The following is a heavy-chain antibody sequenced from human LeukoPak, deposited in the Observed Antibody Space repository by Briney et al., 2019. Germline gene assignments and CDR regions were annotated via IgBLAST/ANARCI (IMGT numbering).Heavy chain of an antibody. CDR3: ARDGPPYYDFWSGYYNDAFDI. V-gene: IGHV3-21*01. Sequence: GGSLRLSCAASGFTFSSYSMNWVRQAPGKGLEWVSSISSSSSYIYYADSVKGRFTISRDNAKNSLYLQMNSLRAEDTAVYYCARDGPPYYDFWSGYYNDAFDIWGQGTMVTVSS. CDR1: GFTFSSYS. D-gene: IGHD3-3*01. CDR2: ISSSSSYI. J-gene: IGHJ3*02.